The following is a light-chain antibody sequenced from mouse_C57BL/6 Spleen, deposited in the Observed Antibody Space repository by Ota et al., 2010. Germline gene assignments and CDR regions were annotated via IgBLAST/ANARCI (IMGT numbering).Light chain of an antibody. CDR2: WAS. V-gene: IGKV8-27*01. Sequence: IVMTQSPISLTVTAGEKVTMSCKSSQSLLNSGNQKNYLAWYQQKPGQSPKLLIYWASTRESGVPDRFTGSGSGTDFTLTISSVQAEDLAVYYCHQYLSSLTFGAGTKLELK. CDR3: HQYLSSLT. CDR1: QSLLNSGNQKNY. J-gene: IGKJ5*01.